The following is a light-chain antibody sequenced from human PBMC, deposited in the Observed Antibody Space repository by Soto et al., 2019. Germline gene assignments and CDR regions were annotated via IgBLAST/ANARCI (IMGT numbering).Light chain of an antibody. CDR3: QQYNNWPLT. CDR1: QSVNRN. V-gene: IGKV3-15*01. Sequence: EIVMTQSPATLSVSPGERATLSCRASQSVNRNLAWYQQKPGQTPRLLIYDASSRATGIPARFGGSGSGTDFTLTISSLQSEDFAVYYCQQYNNWPLTFGGGTNVEIK. CDR2: DAS. J-gene: IGKJ4*01.